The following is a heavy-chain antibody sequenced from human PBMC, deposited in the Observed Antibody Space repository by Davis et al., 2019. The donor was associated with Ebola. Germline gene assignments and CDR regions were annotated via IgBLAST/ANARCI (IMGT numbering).Heavy chain of an antibody. CDR2: ISSSGSTI. CDR3: AKDTLVDYSNYPSSYWYFDL. Sequence: GESLKISCAASGFTFSSYEMNWVRQAPGKGLEWVSYISSSGSTIYYADSVKGRFTISRDNSKNSLYLQMNSLRTEDTALYYCAKDTLVDYSNYPSSYWYFDLWGRGTLVTVSS. D-gene: IGHD4-11*01. J-gene: IGHJ2*01. V-gene: IGHV3-48*03. CDR1: GFTFSSYE.